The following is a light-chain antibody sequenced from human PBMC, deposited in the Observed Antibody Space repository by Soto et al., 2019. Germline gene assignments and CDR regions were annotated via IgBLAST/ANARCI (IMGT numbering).Light chain of an antibody. Sequence: DIQMTQTPSSLSASVGDRVTITCRASQGIANYVAWYQQKPGKVPKLLIYAASTLQSGVPSRFSGSGSGTDFTLTISGLQPEDVATYYCQRYNSAPPTFGQGTKVEI. CDR1: QGIANY. V-gene: IGKV1-27*01. CDR2: AAS. CDR3: QRYNSAPPT. J-gene: IGKJ1*01.